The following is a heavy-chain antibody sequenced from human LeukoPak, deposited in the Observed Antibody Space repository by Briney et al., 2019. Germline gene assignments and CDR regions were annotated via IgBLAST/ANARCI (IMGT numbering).Heavy chain of an antibody. Sequence: GSLRLSCAASGFTFSSYSMNWVRQAPGKGLEWVSYISSSSSTIYYADSVKGRFTVPRDNAKNSLYLQMNSLRAGDTAVYYCARRGVYSSSWYPIDYWAREPWSPSPQ. D-gene: IGHD6-13*01. CDR3: ARRGVYSSSWYPIDY. CDR2: ISSSSSTI. V-gene: IGHV3-48*04. CDR1: GFTFSSYS. J-gene: IGHJ4*02.